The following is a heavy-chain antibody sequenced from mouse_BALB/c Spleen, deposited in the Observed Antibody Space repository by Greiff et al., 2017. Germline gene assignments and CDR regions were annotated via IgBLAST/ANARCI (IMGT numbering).Heavy chain of an antibody. J-gene: IGHJ3*01. CDR2: INPYNDGT. V-gene: IGHV1-14*01. CDR1: GYTFTSYV. Sequence: VQLQQSGPELVKPGASVKMSCKASGYTFTSYVMHLVKQKPGQGLEWIGYINPYNDGTKYNEKFKGKATLTSDKSSSTAYMELSSLTSEDSAVYYCARSGGSSGYTGKFAYWGQGTLVTVSA. D-gene: IGHD3-1*01. CDR3: ARSGGSSGYTGKFAY.